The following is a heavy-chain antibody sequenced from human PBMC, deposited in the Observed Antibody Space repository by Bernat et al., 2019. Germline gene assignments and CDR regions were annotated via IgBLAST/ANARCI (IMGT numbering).Heavy chain of an antibody. CDR1: GFTFSSYW. CDR2: INSDGSST. CDR3: GRGLGYSGYVPFDY. D-gene: IGHD5-12*01. V-gene: IGHV3-74*01. J-gene: IGHJ4*02. Sequence: EVQLVESGGGLVQPGGSLRLSCAASGFTFSSYWMHWVRQAPGKGLVWVSRINSDGSSTSYADSVKGRFTISRDNAKNTLFLQMNSLRAEDTAVYYCGRGLGYSGYVPFDYWGQGTLVTVSS.